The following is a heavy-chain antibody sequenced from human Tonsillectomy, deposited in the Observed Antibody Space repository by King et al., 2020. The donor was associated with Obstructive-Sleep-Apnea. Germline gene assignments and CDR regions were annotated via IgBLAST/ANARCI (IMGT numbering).Heavy chain of an antibody. V-gene: IGHV5-10-1*03. Sequence: EVQLVESGEEVKKPGESLRISCKGSGYSFTSYWISWVRQMPGQGLEWMGRIAPSDSYTNYSPSFQGHVTISADKSISTAYLQWSSLKASDTAMYYCATHRQAHYYDMDVWGQGTTVTVFS. J-gene: IGHJ6*02. CDR3: ATHRQAHYYDMDV. CDR2: IAPSDSYT. CDR1: GYSFTSYW.